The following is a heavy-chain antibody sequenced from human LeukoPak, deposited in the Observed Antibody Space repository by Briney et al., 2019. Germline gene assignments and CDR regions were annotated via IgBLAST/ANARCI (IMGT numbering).Heavy chain of an antibody. CDR2: IDWDDDK. V-gene: IGHV2-70*04. Sequence: SGPALVKPTQTLTLTCTFSGFSLSTSGKRVSWIRQPPGKALEWLARIDWDDDKFYNTSLKTRLTISKDTSKNQVVLTMTNMDPVDTATYYCARDMTTVDYFDYWGQGTLVTVSS. D-gene: IGHD4-11*01. CDR1: GFSLSTSGKR. J-gene: IGHJ4*02. CDR3: ARDMTTVDYFDY.